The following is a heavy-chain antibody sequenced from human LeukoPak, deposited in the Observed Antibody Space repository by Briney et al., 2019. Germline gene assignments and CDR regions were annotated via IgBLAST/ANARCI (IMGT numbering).Heavy chain of an antibody. V-gene: IGHV3-21*01. J-gene: IGHJ6*02. CDR1: GFTFSSYS. CDR3: ASCYDFWSGYPYYGMDV. D-gene: IGHD3-3*01. Sequence: GGSLRLSCAASGFTFSSYSMNWVRKAPGTVLEWVSSISSSSSYIYYADSVKGRFTISRDNAKNSLYLQMNSLRAEDTAVYYCASCYDFWSGYPYYGMDVWGQGTTVTVS. CDR2: ISSSSSYI.